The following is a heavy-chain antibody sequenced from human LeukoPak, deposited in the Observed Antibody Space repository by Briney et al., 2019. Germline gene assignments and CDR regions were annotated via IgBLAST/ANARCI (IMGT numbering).Heavy chain of an antibody. D-gene: IGHD3-22*01. CDR2: MNPNSGNT. V-gene: IGHV1-8*01. Sequence: AASVKVSCKASGYTFTSYDINWVRQATGQGLEWMGWMNPNSGNTGYAQKFQGRVTMTRNTSISTAYMELSSLRSEDTAVYYCARKYYYDSSAPNWFDPWGQGTLVTVSS. CDR1: GYTFTSYD. J-gene: IGHJ5*02. CDR3: ARKYYYDSSAPNWFDP.